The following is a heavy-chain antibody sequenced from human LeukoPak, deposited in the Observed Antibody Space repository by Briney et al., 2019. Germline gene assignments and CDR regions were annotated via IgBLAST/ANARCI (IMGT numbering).Heavy chain of an antibody. D-gene: IGHD6-13*01. V-gene: IGHV1-69*06. CDR2: IIPIFGTT. J-gene: IGHJ6*03. Sequence: GASVKVSCKASGGTFNSYAISWVRQAPGQGLEWMGGIIPIFGTTNYAQKFQDRVTITADKSTSTAYMELSSLRSEDTAVYYCARVVGLTGYSSSWYSGYYYYMDVWGKGTTVTVSS. CDR3: ARVVGLTGYSSSWYSGYYYYMDV. CDR1: GGTFNSYA.